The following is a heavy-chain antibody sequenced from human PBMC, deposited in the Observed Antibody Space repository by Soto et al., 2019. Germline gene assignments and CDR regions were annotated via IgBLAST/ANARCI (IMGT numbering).Heavy chain of an antibody. V-gene: IGHV5-51*01. J-gene: IGHJ5*02. Sequence: PGESLKISCKGSGYSFTSYWIGWVRQMPGKGLEWMGIIYPGDSDTRYSPSFQGQVTISADKSISTAYLQWISLKASDTAMYYCARQTGITGTTLYWFDPWGQGTLVTVSS. CDR1: GYSFTSYW. CDR2: IYPGDSDT. D-gene: IGHD1-7*01. CDR3: ARQTGITGTTLYWFDP.